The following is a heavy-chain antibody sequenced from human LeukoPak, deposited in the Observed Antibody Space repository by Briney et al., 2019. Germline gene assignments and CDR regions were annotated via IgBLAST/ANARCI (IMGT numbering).Heavy chain of an antibody. Sequence: PSETLSLTCTVSGGSISGYYWSWIRQTPGKGLGWIGYIYYSGSTNYNPSLKSRVNISVDTSKNQFSLKLSSVTAADTALYYCASLYCSSTSCYLFHWGQGTLVTVSS. J-gene: IGHJ4*02. CDR1: GGSISGYY. CDR3: ASLYCSSTSCYLFH. D-gene: IGHD2-2*01. CDR2: IYYSGST. V-gene: IGHV4-59*08.